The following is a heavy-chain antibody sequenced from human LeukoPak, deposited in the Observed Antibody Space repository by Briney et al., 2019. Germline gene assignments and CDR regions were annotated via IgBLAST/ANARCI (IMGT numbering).Heavy chain of an antibody. CDR1: GFTFSSYS. J-gene: IGHJ4*02. Sequence: KPGGSLRLSCAASGFTFSSYSMNWVRQAPGKGLEWVSSISSSSSYIYYADSVKGRFTISRDNAKNSLYLQMNSLRAEDTAVYYCAREGDFWSGYQYFDYWGQGTLVTVSS. CDR3: AREGDFWSGYQYFDY. V-gene: IGHV3-21*01. D-gene: IGHD3-3*01. CDR2: ISSSSSYI.